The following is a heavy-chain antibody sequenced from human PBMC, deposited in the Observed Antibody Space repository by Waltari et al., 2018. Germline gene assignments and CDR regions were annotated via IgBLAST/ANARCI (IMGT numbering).Heavy chain of an antibody. CDR2: MRNEANKYTT. J-gene: IGHJ4*02. CDR1: GFSFSDHS. V-gene: IGHV3-72*01. CDR3: VRGEVDTIAPAVFDY. Sequence: EVQLVESGGGLVQPGGSLRLSCLASGFSFSDHSMDWVRQAPGKGLEWVGRMRNEANKYTTEYAASVKGRFTISRDDSRRSVYLQANSLKSEDTALYYCVRGEVDTIAPAVFDYWGQGTLVTVSS. D-gene: IGHD2-15*01.